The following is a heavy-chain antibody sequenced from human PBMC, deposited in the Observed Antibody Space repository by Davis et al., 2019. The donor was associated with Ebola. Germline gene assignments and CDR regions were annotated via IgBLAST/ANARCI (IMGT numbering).Heavy chain of an antibody. Sequence: GESLKISCAASGFTFSSYSMNWVRQAPGKGLEWVSSISSSSSYIYYADSVKGRFTISRDNAKNSLYLQMNSLRAEDTAVYYCASGGGSGSYSPPDYWGQGTLVTVSS. CDR1: GFTFSSYS. J-gene: IGHJ4*02. V-gene: IGHV3-21*01. CDR3: ASGGGSGSYSPPDY. D-gene: IGHD3-10*01. CDR2: ISSSSSYI.